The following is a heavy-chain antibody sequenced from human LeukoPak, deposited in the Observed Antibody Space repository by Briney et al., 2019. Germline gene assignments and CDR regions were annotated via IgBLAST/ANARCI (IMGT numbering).Heavy chain of an antibody. D-gene: IGHD7-27*01. V-gene: IGHV3-48*03. CDR3: ARGTGYRLDP. Sequence: GGSLRLSCAASGFTFSSYEMNWVRQAPGKGLEWVSYISTSGSTIYYADSVKGRFTISRDNAKNSLFLQMNSLRAEDTAVYYCARGTGYRLDPWGQGTLVTVSS. J-gene: IGHJ5*02. CDR2: ISTSGSTI. CDR1: GFTFSSYE.